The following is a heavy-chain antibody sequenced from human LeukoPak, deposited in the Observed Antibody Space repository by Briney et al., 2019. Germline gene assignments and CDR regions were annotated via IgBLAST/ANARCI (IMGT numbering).Heavy chain of an antibody. CDR3: ARAGDSSGWFWQY. CDR2: IYHSGST. D-gene: IGHD6-13*01. Sequence: PSETLSLTCAVSGGSISSGGYSWSWIRQPPGKGLEWIGYIYHSGSTYYNPSLKSRLTVSLDTSKNQFSLKLSSVTAADTAVYYCARAGDSSGWFWQYWGQGTLVTVSS. V-gene: IGHV4-30-2*01. J-gene: IGHJ4*02. CDR1: GGSISSGGYS.